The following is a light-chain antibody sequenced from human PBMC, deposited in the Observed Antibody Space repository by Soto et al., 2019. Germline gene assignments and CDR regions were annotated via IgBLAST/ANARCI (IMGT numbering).Light chain of an antibody. CDR3: SSYTSSSTVV. CDR1: NSDVGGYNY. CDR2: DVS. Sequence: QSALTQPASVSGSPGQSITISCTGTNSDVGGYNYVSWYQQYPGKAPKLVIFDVSNRPSGVSNRFSGSKSGNTASLTISGLQAEDEADFYCSSYTSSSTVVFVGGTKVTVL. V-gene: IGLV2-14*01. J-gene: IGLJ2*01.